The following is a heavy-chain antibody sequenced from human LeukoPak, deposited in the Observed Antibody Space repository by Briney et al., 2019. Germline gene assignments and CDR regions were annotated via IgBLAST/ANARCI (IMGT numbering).Heavy chain of an antibody. CDR3: ARDGGSGSYYYYGMDV. J-gene: IGHJ6*02. D-gene: IGHD3-10*01. Sequence: GASVKVSCKASGYTFTGYYMHWARQAPGQGLEWMGWINPNSGGTNYAQKFQGWVTMTRDTSISTAYMELSRLRSDDTAVYYCARDGGSGSYYYYGMDVWGQGTTVTVSS. CDR1: GYTFTGYY. CDR2: INPNSGGT. V-gene: IGHV1-2*04.